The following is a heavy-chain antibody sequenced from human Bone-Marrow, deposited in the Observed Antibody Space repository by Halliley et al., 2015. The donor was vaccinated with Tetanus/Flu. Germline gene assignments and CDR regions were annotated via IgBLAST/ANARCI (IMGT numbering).Heavy chain of an antibody. V-gene: IGHV2-5*02. Sequence: KALGGLALIYWDGDERYSPSLKSRIPITKDTSKNQVVLSVTNMDPMDTATYYCARRGYGDYGNWGQGTLVTVSS. CDR2: IYWDGDE. CDR3: ARRGYGDYGN. J-gene: IGHJ4*02. D-gene: IGHD4-17*01.